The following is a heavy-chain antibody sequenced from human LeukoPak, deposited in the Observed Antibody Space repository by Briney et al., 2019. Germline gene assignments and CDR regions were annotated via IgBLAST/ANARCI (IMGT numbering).Heavy chain of an antibody. CDR3: ARATYDFWSGYYSPFYYYYYYMDV. CDR2: IYYSGST. J-gene: IGHJ6*03. V-gene: IGHV4-39*07. D-gene: IGHD3-3*01. CDR1: GGTISSSSYY. Sequence: PSETLSLTCTVSGGTISSSSYYRGWIRQPPGKGLEWIGSIYYSGSTYYNPSLKSRVTISVDTSKNQFSLKLSSVTAADTAVYYCARATYDFWSGYYSPFYYYYYYMDVWGKGTTVTVSS.